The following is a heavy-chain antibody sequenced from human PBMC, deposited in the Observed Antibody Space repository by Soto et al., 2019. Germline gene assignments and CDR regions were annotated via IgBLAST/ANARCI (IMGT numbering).Heavy chain of an antibody. Sequence: QVQLVESGGGVVQPGRSLRLSCAASGFTFSSYGMHWVRQAPGKGLEWVAVISYDGSNKYYADSVKGRFTISRDNSKNTLYLKMNSLRAEDTAVYYSAKDLSGSYALDYWGQGTLVTVSS. CDR3: AKDLSGSYALDY. CDR1: GFTFSSYG. D-gene: IGHD1-26*01. J-gene: IGHJ4*02. V-gene: IGHV3-30*18. CDR2: ISYDGSNK.